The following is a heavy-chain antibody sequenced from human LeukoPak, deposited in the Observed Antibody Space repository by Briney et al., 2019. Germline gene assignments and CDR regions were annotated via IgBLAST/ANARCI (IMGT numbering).Heavy chain of an antibody. CDR1: GYTFTSYG. D-gene: IGHD3-22*01. CDR3: ARDRAYYYDNSGYSLSY. V-gene: IGHV1-18*01. Sequence: ASVKVSCKASGYTFTSYGISWVRQAPGQGLERMGWISAYNGNTNYAQKLQGRVTMTTDTSTSTAYMELRSLRSDDTAVYYCARDRAYYYDNSGYSLSYWGQGTLVTVSS. J-gene: IGHJ4*02. CDR2: ISAYNGNT.